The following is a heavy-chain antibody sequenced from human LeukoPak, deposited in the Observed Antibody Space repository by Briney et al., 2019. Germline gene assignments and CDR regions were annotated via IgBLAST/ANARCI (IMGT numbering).Heavy chain of an antibody. V-gene: IGHV1-2*02. CDR1: GYTFTSYG. D-gene: IGHD3-10*01. CDR3: AREGIGANYGSGSYYGY. CDR2: INPNSGGT. Sequence: ASVKVSCKASGYTFTSYGISWVRQAPGQGLEWMGWINPNSGGTNYAQKFQGRVTMTRDTSISTAYMELSRLRSDDTAVYYCAREGIGANYGSGSYYGYWGQGALVTVSS. J-gene: IGHJ4*02.